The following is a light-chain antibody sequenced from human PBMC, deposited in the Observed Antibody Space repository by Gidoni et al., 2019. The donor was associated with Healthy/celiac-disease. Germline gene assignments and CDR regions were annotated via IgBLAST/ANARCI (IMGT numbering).Light chain of an antibody. CDR2: GAS. V-gene: IGKV3-20*01. J-gene: IGKJ2*01. CDR1: QSVSSSY. CDR3: QQYGISPYT. Sequence: EIVLTQSPRTLSLSPGERATLPCRASQSVSSSYLAWYQQKPGQAPRLLIHGASSRATGIPDRFSGSGSGTDLTRTISRLEPEDVAMYYCQQYGISPYTFGQGTKLEIK.